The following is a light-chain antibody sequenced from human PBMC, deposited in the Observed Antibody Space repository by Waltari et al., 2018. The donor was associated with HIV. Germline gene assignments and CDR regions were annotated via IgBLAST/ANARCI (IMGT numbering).Light chain of an antibody. Sequence: QSALTQPASVSGSPGQSITISCTGTSSDVGSYNYVSWYQLYPGKAPKLMIYDVSNRPSGVSNRFSGSKSADTASLTISGLQAEDEADYYCSSYTSSSTLVVFGTGTKVTVL. V-gene: IGLV2-14*01. CDR2: DVS. CDR3: SSYTSSSTLVV. CDR1: SSDVGSYNY. J-gene: IGLJ1*01.